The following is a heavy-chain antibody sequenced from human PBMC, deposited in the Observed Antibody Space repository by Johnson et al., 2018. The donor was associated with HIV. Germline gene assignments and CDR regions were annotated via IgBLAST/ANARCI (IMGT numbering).Heavy chain of an antibody. V-gene: IGHV3-30*04. CDR2: ISYDGSNQ. Sequence: QVQLVESGGGVVQPGRSLRLSCAASGFTFSSYAMHWVRQDPGKGLEWVAVISYDGSNQYYADSVKGRFTISRDNSRNTVFLQMNSLRPEYTAMYYCAAYYDFWSGSYTSGFDIWGQGTMLTVSS. CDR1: GFTFSSYA. J-gene: IGHJ3*02. CDR3: AAYYDFWSGSYTSGFDI. D-gene: IGHD3-3*01.